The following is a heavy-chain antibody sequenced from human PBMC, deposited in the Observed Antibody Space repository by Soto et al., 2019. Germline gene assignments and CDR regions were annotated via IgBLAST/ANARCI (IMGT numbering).Heavy chain of an antibody. J-gene: IGHJ6*02. CDR1: GDTFSSYA. CDR2: IIPTFGRT. V-gene: IGHV1-69*13. CDR3: ARDPLSSFAMDV. Sequence: ASVKVSCKAPGDTFSSYAISWVRQAPGKGLEWMGKIIPTFGRTNYAQKFQGRLTISADDSTGTAYMELSSLLSEDTAVYYCARDPLSSFAMDVWGQGTTVTVSS. D-gene: IGHD3-10*02.